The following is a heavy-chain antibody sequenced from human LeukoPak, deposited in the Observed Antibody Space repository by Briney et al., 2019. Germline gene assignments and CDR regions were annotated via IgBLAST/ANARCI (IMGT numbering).Heavy chain of an antibody. V-gene: IGHV4-59*01. D-gene: IGHD1-26*01. Sequence: PSETPSLTCTVSGGSISSYYWSWIRQPPGKGLERIGYIYYSGSTNYNPSLKSRVTISVDTSKNQFSLKLSSVTAADTAVYYCARFSSGSYYSFDYWGQGTLVTVSS. J-gene: IGHJ4*02. CDR3: ARFSSGSYYSFDY. CDR1: GGSISSYY. CDR2: IYYSGST.